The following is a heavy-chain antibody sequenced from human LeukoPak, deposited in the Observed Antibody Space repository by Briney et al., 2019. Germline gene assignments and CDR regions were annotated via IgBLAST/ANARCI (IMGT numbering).Heavy chain of an antibody. Sequence: SGGSLRLSCAASGFTFSSYEMNWVRQAPGKGLEWVSAISGSADSTFYADSVKGRFTISRDKSKNTLYLQMNSLRAEDTAIYYCAKSLLSYGGNSLGVNWGQGTLVTVSS. V-gene: IGHV3-23*01. J-gene: IGHJ4*02. CDR3: AKSLLSYGGNSLGVN. CDR1: GFTFSSYE. D-gene: IGHD4-23*01. CDR2: ISGSADST.